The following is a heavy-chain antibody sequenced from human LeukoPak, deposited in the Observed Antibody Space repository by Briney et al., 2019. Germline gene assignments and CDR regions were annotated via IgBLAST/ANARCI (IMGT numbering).Heavy chain of an antibody. V-gene: IGHV3-7*01. Sequence: PGGSLRLSRAASGFTFSSYGMHWVRQAPGKGLEWVANIKQDGSEKYYEDSVEGRFTISRDNARNTLFLQMDSLRAEDTAVYYCAELGITMIGGVWGKGTTVTISS. J-gene: IGHJ6*04. CDR2: IKQDGSEK. CDR1: GFTFSSYG. D-gene: IGHD3-10*02. CDR3: AELGITMIGGV.